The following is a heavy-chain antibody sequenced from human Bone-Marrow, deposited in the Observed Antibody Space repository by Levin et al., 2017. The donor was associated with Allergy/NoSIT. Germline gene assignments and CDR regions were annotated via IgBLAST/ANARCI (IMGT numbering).Heavy chain of an antibody. V-gene: IGHV3-66*01. J-gene: IGHJ4*02. D-gene: IGHD6-6*01. Sequence: GGSLRLSCAASGFSVSNNFLNWVRQVPGKGLEWVSLIYSGGSTHYADSVKGRFTISRDNSRNTLYLQMNSLRVDDTAVYYCARDGQGHSSSPYWGQGTLVTVSS. CDR1: GFSVSNNF. CDR3: ARDGQGHSSSPY. CDR2: IYSGGST.